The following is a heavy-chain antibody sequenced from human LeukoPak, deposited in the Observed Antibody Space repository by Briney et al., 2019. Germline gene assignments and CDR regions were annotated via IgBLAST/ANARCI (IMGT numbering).Heavy chain of an antibody. D-gene: IGHD6-6*01. Sequence: GGSLRLSCAASGFTFSSYAMSWVRQAPGKGLEWVSAISNSGGSTYYADSVKGRFTISRDNFKNIVYLEMNSLRAEDTATYYCAKVTWESRPPDCNSWGPGTLVTVSS. J-gene: IGHJ4*02. CDR2: ISNSGGST. CDR1: GFTFSSYA. CDR3: AKVTWESRPPDCNS. V-gene: IGHV3-23*01.